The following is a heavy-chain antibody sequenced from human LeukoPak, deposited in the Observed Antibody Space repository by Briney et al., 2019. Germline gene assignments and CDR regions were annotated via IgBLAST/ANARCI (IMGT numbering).Heavy chain of an antibody. CDR2: ISSSGSTI. J-gene: IGHJ4*02. Sequence: GGSLRLSCAASGFTFSSYGMSWVRQAPGKGLEWVSYISSSGSTIYYADSVKGRFTISRDNAKNSLYLQMNSLRAEDTAVYYCARDPGYSYGTDYFDYWGQGTLVTVSS. CDR1: GFTFSSYG. CDR3: ARDPGYSYGTDYFDY. V-gene: IGHV3-48*01. D-gene: IGHD5-18*01.